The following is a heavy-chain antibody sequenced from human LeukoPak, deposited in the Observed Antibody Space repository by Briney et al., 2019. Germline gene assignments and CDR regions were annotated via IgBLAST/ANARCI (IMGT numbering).Heavy chain of an antibody. D-gene: IGHD1-26*01. J-gene: IGHJ4*02. Sequence: TGGSLRLSCAASGFTFSSYAMSWVRQAPGKGLEWVSAISGSGGSTYYADSVKGRFTISRDNSKNTLYLQMNSLRAEDTAVYYCAKDWVGATTVGYWGQGTLVTVSS. V-gene: IGHV3-23*01. CDR1: GFTFSSYA. CDR3: AKDWVGATTVGY. CDR2: ISGSGGST.